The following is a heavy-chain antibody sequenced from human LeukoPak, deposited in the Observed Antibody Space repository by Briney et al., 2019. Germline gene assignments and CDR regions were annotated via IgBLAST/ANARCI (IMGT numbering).Heavy chain of an antibody. Sequence: SETLSLTCAVYGGSFSGYYWSWIRQPPGKGLEWIGEINHSGSTNYNPALKSRVTISVDTSKNQFSLKLSSVTAADTAVYYCARGHQWLRRGGFDYWGQGTLVTVSS. V-gene: IGHV4-34*01. CDR2: INHSGST. D-gene: IGHD5-12*01. CDR1: GGSFSGYY. CDR3: ARGHQWLRRGGFDY. J-gene: IGHJ4*02.